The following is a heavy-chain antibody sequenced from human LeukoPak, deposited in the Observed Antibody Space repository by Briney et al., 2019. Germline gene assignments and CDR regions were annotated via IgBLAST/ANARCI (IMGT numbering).Heavy chain of an antibody. Sequence: PGGSLRLSCAASGFTFSSYWMHWVRQAPGKGLVWVSCIKSDVSTTYADSVKGRFTISRDSSKNTVSLQMNSPRTEDTGVYYCARAPSEIGGYYPEYFRNWGQGTLVTVSS. CDR2: IKSDVST. CDR3: ARAPSEIGGYYPEYFRN. J-gene: IGHJ1*01. V-gene: IGHV3-74*01. CDR1: GFTFSSYW. D-gene: IGHD3-22*01.